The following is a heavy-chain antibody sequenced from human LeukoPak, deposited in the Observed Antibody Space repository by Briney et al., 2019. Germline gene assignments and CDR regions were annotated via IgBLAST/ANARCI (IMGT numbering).Heavy chain of an antibody. D-gene: IGHD1-1*01. CDR2: IYPGDSDT. J-gene: IGHJ6*03. CDR3: ARLICNDLYYYYYMDV. V-gene: IGHV5-51*01. Sequence: GESLKISCKGSGYSFTTYWIAWVRQMPGKGLEWRGIIYPGDSDTRYSPSFQGLVTISADMSISTAYLQWSSLKTSDTAMYYCARLICNDLYYYYYMDVWGKGATVTVSS. CDR1: GYSFTTYW.